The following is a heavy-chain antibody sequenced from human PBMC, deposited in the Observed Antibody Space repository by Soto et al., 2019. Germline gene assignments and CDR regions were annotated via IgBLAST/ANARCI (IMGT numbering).Heavy chain of an antibody. CDR2: MNPNSGNT. V-gene: IGHV1-8*01. J-gene: IGHJ6*02. CDR1: GYTFTSYD. Sequence: QVQLVQSGAEVKKPGASVKVSCKASGYTFTSYDINWVRQATGQGLEWMGWMNPNSGNTGYAQKFQGRGTLTGAPSISTAYMELSSMRSEDPAVYYCAGERTGPRSTDVWVQGTTVTVSS. D-gene: IGHD1-1*01. CDR3: AGERTGPRSTDV.